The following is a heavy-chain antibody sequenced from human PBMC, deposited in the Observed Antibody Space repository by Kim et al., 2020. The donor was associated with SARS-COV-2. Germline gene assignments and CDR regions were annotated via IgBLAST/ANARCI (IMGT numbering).Heavy chain of an antibody. D-gene: IGHD3-3*01. Sequence: YAESVKGRFTISRDNSKNTLYRQLNSLRAEDTAVYYCAIVASKLRFLNFEYWGQGTLVTVSP. CDR3: AIVASKLRFLNFEY. V-gene: IGHV3-23*01. J-gene: IGHJ4*02.